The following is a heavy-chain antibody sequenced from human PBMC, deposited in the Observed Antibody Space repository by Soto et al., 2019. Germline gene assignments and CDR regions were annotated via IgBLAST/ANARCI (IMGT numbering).Heavy chain of an antibody. D-gene: IGHD3-10*01. CDR3: ARGHMVRGVISYYYGMDV. CDR2: IIPIFGTA. V-gene: IGHV1-69*06. Sequence: QVQLVQSGAEVKKPGSSVKVSCKASGGTFSSYAISWVRQAPGQGLEWMGGIIPIFGTANYAQKFQGRVTITADKSTRTAYMELSGLRSEDTAVYYCARGHMVRGVISYYYGMDVWGQGTTVTVSS. CDR1: GGTFSSYA. J-gene: IGHJ6*02.